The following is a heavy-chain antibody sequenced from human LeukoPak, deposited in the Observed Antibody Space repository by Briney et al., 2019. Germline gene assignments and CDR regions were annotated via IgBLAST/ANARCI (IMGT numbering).Heavy chain of an antibody. V-gene: IGHV4-59*08. CDR3: ARLASGSYGPLTPFDY. J-gene: IGHJ4*02. D-gene: IGHD1-26*01. CDR2: IYYSGST. CDR1: GGSISSYY. Sequence: PSETLSLTCTVSGGSISSYYWSWIRQPPGKGLEWIGDIYYSGSTNYNPSLKSRVTISVDTSKNQFSLRLSSVTHTGTATCYSARLASGSYGPLTPFDYWGQGTLVTVSS.